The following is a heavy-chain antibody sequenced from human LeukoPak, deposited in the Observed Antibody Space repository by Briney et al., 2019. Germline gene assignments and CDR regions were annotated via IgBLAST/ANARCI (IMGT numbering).Heavy chain of an antibody. Sequence: GGSLRLSCAASGFIFSSYGMHWVRQAPGKGLEWVAFIRYDGSNKYYADSVTGRFTISRDNSKNTLYLQMNSLRAEDTAVYYCAKDGSGYCSSTSCYGGFDYWGQGTLVTVSS. CDR2: IRYDGSNK. CDR1: GFIFSSYG. J-gene: IGHJ4*02. V-gene: IGHV3-30*02. D-gene: IGHD2-2*01. CDR3: AKDGSGYCSSTSCYGGFDY.